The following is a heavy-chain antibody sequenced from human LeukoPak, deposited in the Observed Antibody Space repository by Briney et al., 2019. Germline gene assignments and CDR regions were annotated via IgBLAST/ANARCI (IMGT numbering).Heavy chain of an antibody. V-gene: IGHV3-30*18. Sequence: PGGSLRLSCAASGFTFSSYGMHWVRQAPGEGLEWVAVISYDGSNKYYADSVEGRFTISRDNSKNTLYLQMNSLRAEDTAEYYCAKARTIFGVNNWFDPWGQGTLVTVSS. CDR2: ISYDGSNK. CDR3: AKARTIFGVNNWFDP. CDR1: GFTFSSYG. J-gene: IGHJ5*02. D-gene: IGHD3-3*01.